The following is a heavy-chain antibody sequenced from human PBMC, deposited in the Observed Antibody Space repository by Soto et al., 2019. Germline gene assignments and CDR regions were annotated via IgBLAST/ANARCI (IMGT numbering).Heavy chain of an antibody. J-gene: IGHJ4*02. CDR1: GGTFSTYT. Sequence: GASVKVSCKASGGTFSTYTITWVLQAPGQGLEWMGGIIPIFGTANYPQKFQGRVTITADESTSTAYMEMSSLRAEDTAVYYCARGSLYHHYYDSSGYFPFDYWGQGTLVTVSS. CDR3: ARGSLYHHYYDSSGYFPFDY. CDR2: IIPIFGTA. D-gene: IGHD3-22*01. V-gene: IGHV1-69*13.